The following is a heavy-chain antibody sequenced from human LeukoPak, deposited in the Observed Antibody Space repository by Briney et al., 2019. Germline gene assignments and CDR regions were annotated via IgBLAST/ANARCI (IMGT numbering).Heavy chain of an antibody. D-gene: IGHD6-6*01. J-gene: IGHJ4*02. Sequence: ASVKVSCKASGYTFTGYYMHWVRQAPGQGLEWMGWINPNSGGTNYAQKFQGRVTMTRDTSISTTYLELSSLSSDDTALYYCAREIRSSLYYWGQGTLVTVSS. V-gene: IGHV1-2*02. CDR3: AREIRSSLYY. CDR1: GYTFTGYY. CDR2: INPNSGGT.